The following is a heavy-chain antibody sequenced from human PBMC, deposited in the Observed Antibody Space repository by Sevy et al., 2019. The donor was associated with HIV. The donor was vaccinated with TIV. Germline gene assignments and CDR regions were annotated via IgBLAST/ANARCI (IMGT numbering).Heavy chain of an antibody. CDR2: ISNSGTAM. D-gene: IGHD4-4*01. CDR1: GFTFSSYE. J-gene: IGHJ4*02. V-gene: IGHV3-48*03. CDR3: ARDLPPSATTVPHFDC. Sequence: GGSLRLSCAASGFTFSSYEMNCVRQAPGKGLEGFSYISNSGTAMYYSDSVRGRFTISRDNARRSLYLQMNSLRAEDTAVYYCARDLPPSATTVPHFDCWGQGALVTVSS.